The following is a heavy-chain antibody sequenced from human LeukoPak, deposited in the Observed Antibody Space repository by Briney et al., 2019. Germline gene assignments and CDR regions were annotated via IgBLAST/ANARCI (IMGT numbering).Heavy chain of an antibody. Sequence: GGSLRLSCAASGFTFSSYAMHWVRQAPGKGLEWVAVISYDGSNKYYADSVKGRFTISRDNSKNTLYLQMNSLRAEDTAIYYCPRVGYIDKGIDYWGQGTLVTVSP. J-gene: IGHJ4*02. CDR3: PRVGYIDKGIDY. V-gene: IGHV3-30-3*01. CDR1: GFTFSSYA. D-gene: IGHD5-24*01. CDR2: ISYDGSNK.